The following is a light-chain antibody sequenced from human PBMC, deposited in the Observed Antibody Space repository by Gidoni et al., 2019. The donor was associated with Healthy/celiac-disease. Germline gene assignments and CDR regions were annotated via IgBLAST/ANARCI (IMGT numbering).Light chain of an antibody. V-gene: IGKV3-15*01. CDR1: QSVSSN. CDR3: QQYNNWPPNT. CDR2: GAS. J-gene: IGKJ2*01. Sequence: IVMTQSPATLSVSPGERATLSCGASQSVSSNLAWYQQKPGQAPRLLIYGASTRATGIPARFSGSGSGTEFTLTISILQSEDFAFYYCQQYNNWPPNTFGQGTKLEIK.